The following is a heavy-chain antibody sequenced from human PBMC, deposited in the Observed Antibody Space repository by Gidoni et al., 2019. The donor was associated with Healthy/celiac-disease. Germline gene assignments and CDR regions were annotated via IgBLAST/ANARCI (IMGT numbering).Heavy chain of an antibody. D-gene: IGHD6-19*01. CDR1: GFPCSSYS. Sequence: EVQLVESGGGLVKPGGSLRRPCAASGFPCSSYSMNWVRQALGKGLEWVSSISSSSNYIYYAGSVKGRFTISRDNAKNSLYLQMNSLRAEDTAVYYCARVRQWLVPGFDYWGQGTLVTVSS. J-gene: IGHJ4*02. CDR3: ARVRQWLVPGFDY. V-gene: IGHV3-21*01. CDR2: ISSSSNYI.